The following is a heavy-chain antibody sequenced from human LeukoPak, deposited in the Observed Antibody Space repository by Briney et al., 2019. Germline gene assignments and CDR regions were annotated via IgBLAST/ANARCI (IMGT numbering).Heavy chain of an antibody. CDR1: GYTFTGYY. D-gene: IGHD6-19*01. J-gene: IGHJ4*02. V-gene: IGHV1-2*02. CDR3: ARARYSSGWYYFDY. CDR2: INPNSGGT. Sequence: ASVKVSCRASGYTFTGYYMHWVRQAPGQGLEWMGWINPNSGGTNYAQKFQGRVTMTRDTSISTAYMELSRLRSDDTAVYYCARARYSSGWYYFDYWGQGTLVTVSS.